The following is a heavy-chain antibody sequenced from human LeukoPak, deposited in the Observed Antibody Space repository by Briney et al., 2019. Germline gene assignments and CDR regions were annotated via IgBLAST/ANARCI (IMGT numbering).Heavy chain of an antibody. V-gene: IGHV3-43*02. D-gene: IGHD3/OR15-3a*01. Sequence: GSLSLSCTASGFXSGDYSIQWVRQTPGKGLEWVSDINRDALTAPYGDTVRGRYTISRNNSKDSLYLRMNGLRTEDTAFYYCAKGLHGVSFSFAYWAGEPWSPSRQ. CDR3: AKGLHGVSFSFAY. J-gene: IGHJ4*02. CDR2: INRDALTA. CDR1: GFXSGDYS.